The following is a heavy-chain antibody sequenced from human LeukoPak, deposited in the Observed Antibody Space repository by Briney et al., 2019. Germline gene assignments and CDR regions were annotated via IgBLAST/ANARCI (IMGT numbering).Heavy chain of an antibody. V-gene: IGHV3-7*01. D-gene: IGHD3-16*01. Sequence: GGSLRLSCAASGFTFSSYWMSWVRQAPGRGLEWVANIKPDGSDKYYVDSVKGRFTVSRDNAKNSLYLQMNSLRAEDTAVYYCAKGGDHWGQGTLVTVSS. CDR1: GFTFSSYW. J-gene: IGHJ4*02. CDR3: AKGGDH. CDR2: IKPDGSDK.